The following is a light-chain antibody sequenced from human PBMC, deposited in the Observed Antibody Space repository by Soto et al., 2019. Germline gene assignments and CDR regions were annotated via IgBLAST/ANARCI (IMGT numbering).Light chain of an antibody. CDR1: QSVSSSY. J-gene: IGKJ1*01. V-gene: IGKV3-20*01. CDR3: QRANSFQWT. CDR2: GAS. Sequence: EIVLTQSPGTLSLSPGERASLSCRASQSVSSSYLAWYQQKPGQAPRLLIYGASSRATGIPDRFSGSGSGTDFTLTISSLQPEDFATYYCQRANSFQWTFGQGTKVDIK.